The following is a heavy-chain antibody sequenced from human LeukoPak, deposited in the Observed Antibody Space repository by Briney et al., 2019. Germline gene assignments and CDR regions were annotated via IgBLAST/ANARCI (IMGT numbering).Heavy chain of an antibody. Sequence: PGGSLRLFCTASGITFNYAWMTWVRQAPGKGLEWVGRIRDKTGGGTSDYAAPVKGRFTISRDDSKSMLYLQMNSLRTEDTGVYYCTTDRRELENIWGQGTLVTVSS. J-gene: IGHJ4*02. CDR2: IRDKTGGGTS. CDR1: GITFNYAW. CDR3: TTDRRELENI. V-gene: IGHV3-15*01. D-gene: IGHD1-26*01.